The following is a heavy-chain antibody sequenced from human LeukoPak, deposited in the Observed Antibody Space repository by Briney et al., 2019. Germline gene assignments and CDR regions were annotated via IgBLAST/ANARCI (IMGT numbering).Heavy chain of an antibody. CDR3: ARPSYCSGGTCHSGEQDH. J-gene: IGHJ4*02. Sequence: NHGESLKISCKGSGYTFTHYWIGWVRQMPGKGLEWMGIIYPSDSDTRYSPSFQGQVTISVDKSISTAYLQWSSLKASDTAMYYCARPSYCSGGTCHSGEQDHWGQGTLVSVSS. CDR2: IYPSDSDT. D-gene: IGHD2-15*01. V-gene: IGHV5-51*01. CDR1: GYTFTHYW.